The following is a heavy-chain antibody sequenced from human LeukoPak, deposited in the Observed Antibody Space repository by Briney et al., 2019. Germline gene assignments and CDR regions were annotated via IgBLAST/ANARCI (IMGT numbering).Heavy chain of an antibody. D-gene: IGHD6-13*01. J-gene: IGHJ5*02. Sequence: SQTLSLTCAISGDSVSSNSAAWNWIRQSPSRGLEWLGRTYYRSKWYNDYAVSMKSRITINPDTSKNQFSLQLNSVTPEDTAVYYCARLGIAAAGTWWFDPWGQGTLVTVSS. CDR3: ARLGIAAAGTWWFDP. CDR2: TYYRSKWYN. CDR1: GDSVSSNSAA. V-gene: IGHV6-1*01.